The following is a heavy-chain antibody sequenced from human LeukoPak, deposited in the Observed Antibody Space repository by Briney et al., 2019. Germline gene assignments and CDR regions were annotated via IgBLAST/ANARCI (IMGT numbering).Heavy chain of an antibody. CDR2: IYPGDSDT. Sequence: GESLKISCKGSGYSFTSYWIGWVRQMPGRGLEWMGIIYPGDSDTRYSPSFQGQVTISADKSISTAYLQWSSLKASDTAMYYCARLTYYYDSSGYYSGWFDPWGQGTLVTVSS. CDR3: ARLTYYYDSSGYYSGWFDP. J-gene: IGHJ5*02. D-gene: IGHD3-22*01. V-gene: IGHV5-51*01. CDR1: GYSFTSYW.